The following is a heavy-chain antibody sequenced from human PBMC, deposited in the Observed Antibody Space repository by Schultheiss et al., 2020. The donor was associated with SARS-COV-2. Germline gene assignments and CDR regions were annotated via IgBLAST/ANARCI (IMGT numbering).Heavy chain of an antibody. Sequence: SQTLSLTCAVSGYSISSGGYSWSWIRQHPGKGLEWIGSIYYSGSTYYNPSLKSRVTISVDTSKNQFSLKLSSVTAADTAVYYCARGRRLRPFDYWGQGTLVTVSS. CDR2: IYYSGST. CDR3: ARGRRLRPFDY. J-gene: IGHJ4*02. V-gene: IGHV4-30-2*03. CDR1: GYSISSGGYS. D-gene: IGHD2-15*01.